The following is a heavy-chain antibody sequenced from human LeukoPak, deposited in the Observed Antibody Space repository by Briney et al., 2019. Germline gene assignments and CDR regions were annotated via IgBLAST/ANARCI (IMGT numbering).Heavy chain of an antibody. Sequence: RGALRHSCVASGFTFSNYGMHWVRQAPCPGLEPVAIIWYDGSRKYYVDSVKGRFAISRDNSKNTQFLQMYSVKAEDTAVYYCAREGGQQRGSFDYWGQGTLVTVSS. CDR3: AREGGQQRGSFDY. CDR1: GFTFSNYG. D-gene: IGHD6-13*01. J-gene: IGHJ4*02. CDR2: IWYDGSRK. V-gene: IGHV3-33*01.